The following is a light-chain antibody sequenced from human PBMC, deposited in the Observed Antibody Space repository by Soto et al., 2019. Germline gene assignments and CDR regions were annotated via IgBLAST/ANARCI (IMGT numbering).Light chain of an antibody. CDR2: TNI. J-gene: IGLJ2*01. CDR1: SSNIGAGFE. CDR3: QSYDSSLSGYVI. V-gene: IGLV1-40*01. Sequence: QSVLTQPPSVSGAPGQRVTISCTGSSSNIGAGFEVHWYQQLPGTAPKLLIYTNINRPSGVPDRFSGSRSGTSASLAITELQAEDEADYYCQSYDSSLSGYVIFGGGTKLTVL.